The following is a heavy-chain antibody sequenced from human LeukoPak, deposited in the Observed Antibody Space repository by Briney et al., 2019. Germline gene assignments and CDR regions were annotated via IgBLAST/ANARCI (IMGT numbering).Heavy chain of an antibody. CDR3: AREVGYRYFDY. CDR2: IYSGGST. V-gene: IGHV3-53*01. D-gene: IGHD5-12*01. Sequence: GGSLRLSCAASGFTVSSNYMSWVRQAPGKGLEWVSVIYSGGSTYYADSVKGRFTISRDNSKNTLYLQMNSLRAEDTAVYYCAREVGYRYFDYWGQGTLVTVSS. CDR1: GFTVSSNY. J-gene: IGHJ4*02.